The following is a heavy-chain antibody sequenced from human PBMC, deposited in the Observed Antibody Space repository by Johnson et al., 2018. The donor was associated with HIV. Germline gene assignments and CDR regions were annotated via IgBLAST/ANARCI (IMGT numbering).Heavy chain of an antibody. V-gene: IGHV3-23*04. CDR2: ITGSGDKT. J-gene: IGHJ3*02. CDR3: AKGQVARGAFDI. CDR1: GFTFSSYV. Sequence: VQLVESGGGLVQPGGSLRLSCAAAGFTFSSYVMTWVRQAPGKGLEWVSTITGSGDKTWYADSVKGRFTISRDNSKNTLYLQMNSLRTEDTAIYSCAKGQVARGAFDIWGQGTTVTVSS.